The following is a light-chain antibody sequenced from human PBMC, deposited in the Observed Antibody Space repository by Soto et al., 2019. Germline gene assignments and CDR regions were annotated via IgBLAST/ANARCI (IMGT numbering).Light chain of an antibody. Sequence: EIQMTQSPPTLSASVGDTVTITCRASQSISNWLAWYQQKPGKAPKLLIYESSNLETGVPPRFSGSRSGTVFALTISSLQPDDFATYYCQQYNSPLWTFGQGTKVDIK. CDR3: QQYNSPLWT. V-gene: IGKV1-5*01. CDR1: QSISNW. CDR2: ESS. J-gene: IGKJ1*01.